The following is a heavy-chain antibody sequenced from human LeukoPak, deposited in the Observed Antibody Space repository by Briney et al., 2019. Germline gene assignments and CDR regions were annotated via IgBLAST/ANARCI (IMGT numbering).Heavy chain of an antibody. J-gene: IGHJ2*01. D-gene: IGHD6-19*01. CDR2: INPNSGGT. V-gene: IGHV1-2*02. CDR3: ARIAVAGNLYWYFDL. Sequence: GASVKVSCKASGYTFTGYYMHWVRQAPGQGLEWMGWINPNSGGTNYAQKFQGRVTMTRDTSISTAYMELSRLRSDDTAVYYCARIAVAGNLYWYFDLRGRGTLVTVSS. CDR1: GYTFTGYY.